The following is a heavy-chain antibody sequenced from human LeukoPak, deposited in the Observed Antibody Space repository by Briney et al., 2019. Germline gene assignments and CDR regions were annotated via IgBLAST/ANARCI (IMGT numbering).Heavy chain of an antibody. D-gene: IGHD3-22*01. J-gene: IGHJ4*02. Sequence: PGGSLRLSCAASGFTFSSYAMHWVRQAPGKGLEWVSGISWKSGSIGYADSVKGRFTISRDDAKDSLFLQMNSLRVEDMALYYCAKSTYYFDSSGYYDMYYFDYWGQGTLVTVSS. CDR1: GFTFSSYA. CDR2: ISWKSGSI. V-gene: IGHV3-9*03. CDR3: AKSTYYFDSSGYYDMYYFDY.